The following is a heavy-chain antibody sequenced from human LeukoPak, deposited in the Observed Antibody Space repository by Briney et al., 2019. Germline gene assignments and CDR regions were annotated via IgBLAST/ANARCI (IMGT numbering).Heavy chain of an antibody. CDR3: ATTYYVWGSYRSDY. D-gene: IGHD3-16*02. J-gene: IGHJ4*02. CDR2: IYTSGST. Sequence: SETLSLTCTVSGGSISSYNWSWIRQPAGKGLEWIGRIYTSGSTNYNPSLKSRVTMSVDTSKNQFSLKLSSVTAADTAVYYCATTYYVWGSYRSDYWGQGTLVTVSS. V-gene: IGHV4-4*07. CDR1: GGSISSYN.